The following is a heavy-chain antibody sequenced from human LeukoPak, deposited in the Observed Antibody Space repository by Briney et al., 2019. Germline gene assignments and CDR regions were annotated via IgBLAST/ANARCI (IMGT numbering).Heavy chain of an antibody. D-gene: IGHD1-26*01. Sequence: GGSLRLSCAASGFTFGSYAMSWVRQAPGRGLEWVSGMTMTGDGPFYADSVKGRFTISRDNSKNTLYLQMNSLRAEDTAVYYCAKGARGNADFGSWGQGTLVTVSS. CDR2: MTMTGDGP. CDR1: GFTFGSYA. V-gene: IGHV3-23*01. J-gene: IGHJ4*02. CDR3: AKGARGNADFGS.